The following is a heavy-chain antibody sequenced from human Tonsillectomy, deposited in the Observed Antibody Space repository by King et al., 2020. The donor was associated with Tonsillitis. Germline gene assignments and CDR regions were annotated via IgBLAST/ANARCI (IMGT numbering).Heavy chain of an antibody. Sequence: VQLVESGAEVKKPGESLKLSCKASGNSFTNYWIGWVRQLPGKGLEWMGIIYPGDSDTRYSPSFQGQVTISADKSINTAYLQWNSLKASDTAMYYCARAPYYYDSSGYLNWGQGTLVTVSS. D-gene: IGHD3-22*01. CDR1: GNSFTNYW. V-gene: IGHV5-51*03. CDR2: IYPGDSDT. CDR3: ARAPYYYDSSGYLN. J-gene: IGHJ4*02.